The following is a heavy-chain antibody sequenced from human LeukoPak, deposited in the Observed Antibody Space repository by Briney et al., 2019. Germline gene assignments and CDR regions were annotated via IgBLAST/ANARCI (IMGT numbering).Heavy chain of an antibody. CDR1: GGTFSSYA. CDR3: AREAGRINYDFWSGYPIDY. Sequence: SVKVSCKASGGTFSSYAISWVRQAPGQGLEWMGRIIPILGIANYAQKFQGRVTITADKSTSTAYMELSSLRSEDTAVYYCAREAGRINYDFWSGYPIDYWGQGTLVTVSS. CDR2: IIPILGIA. D-gene: IGHD3-3*01. V-gene: IGHV1-69*04. J-gene: IGHJ4*02.